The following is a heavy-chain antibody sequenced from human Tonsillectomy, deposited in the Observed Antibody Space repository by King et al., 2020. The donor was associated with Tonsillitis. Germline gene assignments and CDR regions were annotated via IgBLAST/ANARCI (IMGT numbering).Heavy chain of an antibody. Sequence: VQLVESGGGLVQPGGSLRLSCAASGFTFSSYDMHWDRQATGKGLEWVSAIGTAGDTYYPGSVKGRFTISRENAKNSLYLQMNSLRAGDTAVYYCARGIVGAGFDYWGQGTLVTVSS. CDR3: ARGIVGAGFDY. J-gene: IGHJ4*02. V-gene: IGHV3-13*01. CDR1: GFTFSSYD. D-gene: IGHD1-26*01. CDR2: IGTAGDT.